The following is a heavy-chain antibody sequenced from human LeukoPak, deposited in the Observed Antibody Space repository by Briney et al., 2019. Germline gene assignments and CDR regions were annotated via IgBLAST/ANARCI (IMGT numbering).Heavy chain of an antibody. J-gene: IGHJ4*02. D-gene: IGHD6-25*01. CDR1: GYTFTGYS. CDR2: INPNNGGT. Sequence: GASVKVSCKASGYTFTGYSMHWVRQAPGQGLEWMGWINPNNGGTNYAQNFQGRVTMTGNTSINTGYMELSRLRSDDTAVYYCARDGAVISSGLGFWGQGTLVTVSS. CDR3: ARDGAVISSGLGF. V-gene: IGHV1-2*02.